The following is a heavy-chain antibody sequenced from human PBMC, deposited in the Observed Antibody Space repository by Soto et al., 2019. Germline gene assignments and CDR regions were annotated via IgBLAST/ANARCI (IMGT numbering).Heavy chain of an antibody. V-gene: IGHV3-74*01. D-gene: IGHD3-22*01. Sequence: PGGSLRLSCAASGFTFSNYWMHWVRQPPEKGLEWVSRIDSDGTGTSYADSVKGRFTFSRDNSKNTLYLQMNSLRPEDTAVYYYAKSDGIAYDSSGYDYWGQGTLVTVSS. J-gene: IGHJ4*02. CDR3: AKSDGIAYDSSGYDY. CDR2: IDSDGTGT. CDR1: GFTFSNYW.